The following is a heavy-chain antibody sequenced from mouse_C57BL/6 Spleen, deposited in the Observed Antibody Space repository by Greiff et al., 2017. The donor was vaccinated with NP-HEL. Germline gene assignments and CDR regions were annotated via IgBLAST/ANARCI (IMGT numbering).Heavy chain of an antibody. CDR1: GFTFSDYG. CDR3: ARSQYSNYPYWFDY. Sequence: EVQGVESGGGLVKPGGSLKLSCAASGFTFSDYGMHWVRQAPEKGLEWVAYISSGSSTIYYPDTVKGRFTISRDNAKNTLFLQMTSLRSEDTAMYYCARSQYSNYPYWFDYWGQGTTLTVSS. CDR2: ISSGSSTI. J-gene: IGHJ2*01. V-gene: IGHV5-17*01. D-gene: IGHD2-5*01.